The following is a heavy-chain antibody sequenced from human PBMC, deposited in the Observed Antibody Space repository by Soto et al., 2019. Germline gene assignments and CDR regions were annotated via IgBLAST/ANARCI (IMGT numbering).Heavy chain of an antibody. Sequence: EAQLLESGGELIQPGGSLRLSCAASGFTYSSHGMSWVRQAQGKGLEWIAVLSSGGGSTYDAASVKGRFTISRDNSKNTLDLIMNSLRVEDTSLYYCARDGQYRTDGFDIWGQGPMVTVSS. CDR2: LSSGGGST. CDR1: GFTYSSHG. V-gene: IGHV3-23*01. J-gene: IGHJ3*02. CDR3: ARDGQYRTDGFDI. D-gene: IGHD5-12*01.